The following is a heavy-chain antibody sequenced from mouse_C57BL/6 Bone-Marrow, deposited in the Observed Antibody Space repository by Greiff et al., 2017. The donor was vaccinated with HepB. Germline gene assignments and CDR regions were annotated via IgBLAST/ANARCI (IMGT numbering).Heavy chain of an antibody. CDR1: GFNIKDYY. CDR3: TTGGIYQLRRGYYAMDY. V-gene: IGHV14-1*01. D-gene: IGHD1-1*01. Sequence: EVKLQQSGAELVRPGASVKLSCTASGFNIKDYYMHWVKQRPEQGLEWIGRIDPEDGDTEYAPKFQGKATMTADTSSNTAYLQLSSLTSEDTAVDYCTTGGIYQLRRGYYAMDYWGQGTSVTVSS. J-gene: IGHJ4*01. CDR2: IDPEDGDT.